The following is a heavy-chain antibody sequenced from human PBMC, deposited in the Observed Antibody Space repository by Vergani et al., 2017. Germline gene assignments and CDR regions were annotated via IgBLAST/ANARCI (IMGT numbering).Heavy chain of an antibody. J-gene: IGHJ6*03. CDR1: GFTFSDYY. CDR2: ISDSGSTT. D-gene: IGHD6-6*01. V-gene: IGHV3-11*04. CDR3: ARSSSFHYYMDV. Sequence: QVQLVESGGGLVKPGGSLRLSCAASGFTFSDYYMTWIRQAPGKGLEWLSYISDSGSTTYYADSVKGRFTISRDNSKNTLYLQMNSLRAEDTAVYYCARSSSFHYYMDVWGKGTTVTVSS.